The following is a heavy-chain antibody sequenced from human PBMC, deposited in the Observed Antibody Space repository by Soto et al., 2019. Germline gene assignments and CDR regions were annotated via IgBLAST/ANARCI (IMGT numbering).Heavy chain of an antibody. CDR3: ARGRQGTYSSSWYEDY. V-gene: IGHV1-8*01. Sequence: ASVKVSCNASGYTFTSYDINWVRQATGQGLEWMGWMNPNSGNTGYAQKFQGRVTMTRNTSISTAYMELSSLRSEDTAVYYCARGRQGTYSSSWYEDYWGQGTLVTVSS. J-gene: IGHJ4*02. CDR2: MNPNSGNT. D-gene: IGHD6-13*01. CDR1: GYTFTSYD.